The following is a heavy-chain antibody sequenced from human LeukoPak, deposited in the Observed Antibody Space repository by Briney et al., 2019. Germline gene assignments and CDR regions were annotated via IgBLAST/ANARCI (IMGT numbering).Heavy chain of an antibody. CDR2: IKSKTDGGTT. D-gene: IGHD2-15*01. CDR1: GFTFSNAW. J-gene: IGHJ4*02. CDR3: ATRYCSGGRCDY. Sequence: GRSLRLSCAASGFTFSNAWMNWVRLASGKVLEWVGRIKSKTDGGTTDYAAPVKGRFTISREDSKTTLYLQRNSLKTEDTAVYYCATRYCSGGRCDYWGQGTLVTVSS. V-gene: IGHV3-15*01.